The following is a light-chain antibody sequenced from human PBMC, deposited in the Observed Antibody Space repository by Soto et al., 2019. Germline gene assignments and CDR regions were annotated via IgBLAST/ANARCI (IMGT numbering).Light chain of an antibody. CDR1: SSDVGAYNY. CDR2: EVS. V-gene: IGLV2-14*01. J-gene: IGLJ1*01. Sequence: QSALTQPASVSGSDGQSITISCTGTSSDVGAYNYVSWYQQHPGKAPKLIIYEVSNRPSGVSNRFSGSKSGNTASLTISGLQADDEADYYCSSYTSSSTLYVFGTGTKLTVL. CDR3: SSYTSSSTLYV.